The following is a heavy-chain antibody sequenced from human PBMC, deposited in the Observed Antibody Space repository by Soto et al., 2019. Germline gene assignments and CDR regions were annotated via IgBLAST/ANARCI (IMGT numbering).Heavy chain of an antibody. D-gene: IGHD1-7*01. CDR1: GLTFSNYA. V-gene: IGHV3-23*01. CDR2: MSGSSSTT. J-gene: IGHJ4*02. Sequence: PXESLGLSCATSGLTFSNYAMSGVRQAPGGGLEWASSMSGSSSTTYYADSVRGRFTISRDRSKNTLYLQMSSLRAEDTALYYCAKNQERELPRVIDFWGQGTLVTVSS. CDR3: AKNQERELPRVIDF.